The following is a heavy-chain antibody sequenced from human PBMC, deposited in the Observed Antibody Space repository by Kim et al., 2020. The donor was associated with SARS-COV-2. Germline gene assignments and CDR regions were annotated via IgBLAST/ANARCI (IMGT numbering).Heavy chain of an antibody. D-gene: IGHD6-6*01. V-gene: IGHV4-59*01. Sequence: DPTLNNRVTISVDTSNDQFSLNLSSVSAADTAVYYCARLVIAARPTLFDSWGQGTLVTVSS. CDR3: ARLVIAARPTLFDS. J-gene: IGHJ4*02.